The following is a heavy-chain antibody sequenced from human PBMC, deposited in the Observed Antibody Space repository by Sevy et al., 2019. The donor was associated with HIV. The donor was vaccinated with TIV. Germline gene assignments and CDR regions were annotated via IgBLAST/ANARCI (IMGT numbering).Heavy chain of an antibody. V-gene: IGHV4-59*13. D-gene: IGHD3-3*01. J-gene: IGHJ5*02. CDR2: IYYSGST. CDR1: GGSISSYY. Sequence: SETLSLTCSVSGGSISSYYWTWIRQPPGKGLEWTANIYYSGSTNYNPSLKSRVTISADTSKNQFSLKLSSVTSADTAVYYCARAVRFMEENSWFDPWGQGTLVTVSS. CDR3: ARAVRFMEENSWFDP.